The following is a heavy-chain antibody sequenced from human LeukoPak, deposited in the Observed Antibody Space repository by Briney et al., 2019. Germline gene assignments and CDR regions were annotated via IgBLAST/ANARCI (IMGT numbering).Heavy chain of an antibody. Sequence: EGSLRLSCAASGFTFSNYGMHWVRQAPGKGLEWVSAISSNSLFKKYADSVKGRFTISRDNAKNSLYLQMNSLRAEDTAVYYCARSIAVTLPDYWGQGTLVTVSS. D-gene: IGHD6-19*01. CDR3: ARSIAVTLPDY. CDR1: GFTFSNYG. V-gene: IGHV3-21*01. J-gene: IGHJ4*02. CDR2: ISSNSLFK.